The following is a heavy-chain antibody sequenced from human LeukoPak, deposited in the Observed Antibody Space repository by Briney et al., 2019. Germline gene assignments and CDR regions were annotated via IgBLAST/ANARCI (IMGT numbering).Heavy chain of an antibody. V-gene: IGHV4-39*01. Sequence: SETLSLTCTVSGGSISSSSYYWGWIRQPPGKGLEWIGSIYYSGSTYYNPSLKSRVTISVDTSKNQFSLKLSSVTAADTAAYYCARANYCYYYMDVWGKGTTVTVSS. D-gene: IGHD5-12*01. CDR3: ARANYCYYYMDV. CDR1: GGSISSSSYY. J-gene: IGHJ6*03. CDR2: IYYSGST.